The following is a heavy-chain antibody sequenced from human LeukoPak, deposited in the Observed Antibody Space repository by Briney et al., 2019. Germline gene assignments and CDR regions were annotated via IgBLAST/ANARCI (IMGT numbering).Heavy chain of an antibody. CDR2: IYYSGST. V-gene: IGHV4-39*01. CDR1: GGSISSSSYY. CDR3: VRDYYGYDFDH. Sequence: SETLSLTCTVSGGSISSSSYYWGWIRQPPGKGMEWIGYIYYSGSTYYGPSLKCRVTISVDTSKNQICLKVSPVAASDTGIYYCVRDYYGYDFDHWGQGTLVTVSS. J-gene: IGHJ4*02. D-gene: IGHD3-10*01.